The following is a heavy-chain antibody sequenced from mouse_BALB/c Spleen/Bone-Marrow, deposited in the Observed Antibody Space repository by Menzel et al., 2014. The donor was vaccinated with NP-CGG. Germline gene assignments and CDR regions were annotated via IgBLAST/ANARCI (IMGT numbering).Heavy chain of an antibody. J-gene: IGHJ3*01. Sequence: EVKLVESGGGLVRPGDSLKLSCATSGFTFSDFYMEWVRQPPGKRLEWIAASRNKAKHYTTEYSASVKGLFIVSRDTSQSILYLQMNALRAEDTAIYYCARDVGYGNYFVYWGQGTLVTVSA. CDR1: GFTFSDFY. D-gene: IGHD2-10*02. CDR3: ARDVGYGNYFVY. CDR2: SRNKAKHYTT. V-gene: IGHV7-1*02.